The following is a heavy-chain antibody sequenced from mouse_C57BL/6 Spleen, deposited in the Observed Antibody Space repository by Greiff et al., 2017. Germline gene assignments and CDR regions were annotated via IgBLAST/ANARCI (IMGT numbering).Heavy chain of an antibody. Sequence: QVQLQQSGPGLVQPSQSLSITCTVSGFSLTSYGVHWVRQSPGKGLEWLGVIWRGGSTDYNAAFISRLSISKDNSKSQVFFKMNSLQADDTAIYYCARDYDYDGGYFDYWGQGTTLTVSS. CDR3: ARDYDYDGGYFDY. V-gene: IGHV2-2*01. CDR2: IWRGGST. CDR1: GFSLTSYG. D-gene: IGHD2-4*01. J-gene: IGHJ2*01.